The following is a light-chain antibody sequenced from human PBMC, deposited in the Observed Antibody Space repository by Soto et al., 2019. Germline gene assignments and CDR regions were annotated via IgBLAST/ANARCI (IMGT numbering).Light chain of an antibody. V-gene: IGLV1-47*01. CDR1: SSNIGSNY. J-gene: IGLJ3*02. CDR2: RNN. Sequence: QSVLTQPPSASGTPGQRVTISCSGSSSNIGSNYVYWYQQLPGTAPKLLIYRNNQRPSAVPDRFSGSKSGTSASLAISGLRSEEDADYYCAAWDDSLSEWVFGGGTKLTVL. CDR3: AAWDDSLSEWV.